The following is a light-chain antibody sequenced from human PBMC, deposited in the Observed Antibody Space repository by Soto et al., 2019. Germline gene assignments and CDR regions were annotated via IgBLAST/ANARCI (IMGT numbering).Light chain of an antibody. CDR3: SSYAGSNNWV. CDR1: SSDVGAYNY. J-gene: IGLJ3*02. CDR2: EVS. Sequence: QSALTQPPSASGSPGQSVTISCTGTSSDVGAYNYVSWYQQHSGKAPKLLIYEVSERPSGVPDRFSGSKSGNTASLTVSGLQAEDEADYYCSSYAGSNNWVFGGGTQLTVL. V-gene: IGLV2-8*01.